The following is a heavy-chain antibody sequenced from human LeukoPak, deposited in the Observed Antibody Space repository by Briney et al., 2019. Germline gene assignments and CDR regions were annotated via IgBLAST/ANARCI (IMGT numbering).Heavy chain of an antibody. J-gene: IGHJ4*02. Sequence: SETLSLTCTVSGGSISTSNYYWGWIRQPPGKGLEWIGNIFYSGSTYYSPSLKSRVTISLDTSRNQFSLKLSSVTAADTAVYYCARGGLLLWFGPRGYFDYWGQGTLVTVSS. CDR2: IFYSGST. V-gene: IGHV4-39*07. D-gene: IGHD3-10*01. CDR1: GGSISTSNYY. CDR3: ARGGLLLWFGPRGYFDY.